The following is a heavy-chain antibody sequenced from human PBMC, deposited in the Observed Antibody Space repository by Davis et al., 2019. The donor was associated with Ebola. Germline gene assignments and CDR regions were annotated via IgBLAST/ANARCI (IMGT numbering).Heavy chain of an antibody. D-gene: IGHD6-13*01. V-gene: IGHV3-23*01. CDR1: GFTFSSYA. J-gene: IGHJ4*02. CDR2: ISGSGGST. CDR3: AKGGPTFNGIAAAGYFDY. Sequence: GESLKISCAASGFTFSSYAMSWVRQAPGKGLEWVSAISGSGGSTYYADSVKGRFTISRDNSKNTLYLQMNSLRAEDTAVYYCAKGGPTFNGIAAAGYFDYWGQGTLVTVSS.